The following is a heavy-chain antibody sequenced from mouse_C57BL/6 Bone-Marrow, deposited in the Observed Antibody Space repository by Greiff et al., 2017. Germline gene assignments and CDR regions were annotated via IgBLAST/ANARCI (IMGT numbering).Heavy chain of an antibody. CDR2: INYDGSST. V-gene: IGHV5-16*01. D-gene: IGHD2-5*01. CDR1: GFTFSDYY. J-gene: IGHJ1*03. Sequence: EVMLVESEGGLVQPGSSMKLSCTASGFTFSDYYMAWVRQVPEKGLEWVANINYDGSSTYYLDSLKSRFIISRDTAKNILYLQMSSLKSEDTATYYCARASNGGYFDVWGTGTTVTVSS. CDR3: ARASNGGYFDV.